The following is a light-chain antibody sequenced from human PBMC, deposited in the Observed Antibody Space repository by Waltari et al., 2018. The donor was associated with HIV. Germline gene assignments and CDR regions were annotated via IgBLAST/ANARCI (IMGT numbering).Light chain of an antibody. Sequence: QSALTQPRAVSGSPVPAVTLSCTGTSSDVGGYNFFSWYQHQPAQAPKLIIYDGTTRPSVVPDRSSGSTSVNTASLTISGLEAEDDAYYYCCSYAGSYTLVFGGGTKLTVL. CDR3: CSYAGSYTLV. CDR2: DGT. CDR1: SSDVGGYNF. J-gene: IGLJ3*02. V-gene: IGLV2-11*01.